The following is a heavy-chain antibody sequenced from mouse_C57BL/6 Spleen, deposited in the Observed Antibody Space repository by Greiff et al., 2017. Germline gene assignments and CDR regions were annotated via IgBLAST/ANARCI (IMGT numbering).Heavy chain of an antibody. CDR1: GYAFSSYW. V-gene: IGHV1-80*01. Sequence: QVQLQQSGAELVKPGASVKISCKASGYAFSSYWLNWVKQRPGKGLEWIGQIYPGDGDTNYNGKFKGKATLTADKSSSTAYMQLSSLTSEDSAVYFWARGITTVVAPYAIDYWGQGTSVTVSS. CDR2: IYPGDGDT. J-gene: IGHJ4*01. D-gene: IGHD1-1*01. CDR3: ARGITTVVAPYAIDY.